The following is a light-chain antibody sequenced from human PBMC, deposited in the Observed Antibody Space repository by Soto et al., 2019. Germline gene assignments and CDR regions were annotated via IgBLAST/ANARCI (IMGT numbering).Light chain of an antibody. CDR1: QSVVSSH. V-gene: IGKV3-20*01. CDR3: QQFGHSPWT. Sequence: EILLTQSPGTLSLSPGEGATLSCRASQSVVSSHVAWYQQTPGQAPRLLIYGSSNRATGISDRFSVSGSGTDFPLTISRLEPEDFAVYYCQQFGHSPWTFGQGTKVEIK. J-gene: IGKJ1*01. CDR2: GSS.